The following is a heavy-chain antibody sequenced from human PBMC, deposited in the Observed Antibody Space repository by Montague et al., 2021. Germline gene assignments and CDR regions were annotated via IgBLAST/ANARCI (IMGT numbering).Heavy chain of an antibody. CDR1: GDSLSSVGYS. CDR3: ARGRLATGDFDY. J-gene: IGHJ4*02. D-gene: IGHD6-13*01. V-gene: IGHV4-31*03. Sequence: ILSLTCTVSGDSLSSVGYSWTWIRQHPRKGLEWIGNMYYSGSTYYNPSLKSRVTISGDTSKNHFSLRLTSVTAADTAVYYCARGRLATGDFDYWGQGTLVTVSS. CDR2: MYYSGST.